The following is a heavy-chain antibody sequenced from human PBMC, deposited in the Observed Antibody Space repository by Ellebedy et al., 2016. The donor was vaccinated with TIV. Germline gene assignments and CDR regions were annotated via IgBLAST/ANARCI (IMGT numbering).Heavy chain of an antibody. V-gene: IGHV6-1*01. CDR2: TYYRSKWYN. Sequence: MPSETLSLTCAISGDSVSSNSAGWNWIRQSPSRGLEWLGRTYYRSKWYNDYAVSVKSRITINTDTSKNQFSLQLNSVTPEDTAVYYCERRSSRNVMDVWGQGTTVTVSS. CDR3: ERRSSRNVMDV. J-gene: IGHJ6*02. CDR1: GDSVSSNSAG. D-gene: IGHD6-13*01.